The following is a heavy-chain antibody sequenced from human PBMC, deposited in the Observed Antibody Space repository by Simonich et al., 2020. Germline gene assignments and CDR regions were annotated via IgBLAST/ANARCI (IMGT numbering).Heavy chain of an antibody. D-gene: IGHD2-15*01. J-gene: IGHJ4*02. V-gene: IGHV1-18*01. Sequence: QVQLVQSGAEVKKPGASVKVSCKASGYTFTSYGISWGRQAPGQGLGWMGWISGYNGNTNYAQKLQGRVTMTTDTSTSTAYMELRSLRSDDTAVYYCARASRGTWWYYYFDYWGQGTLVTVSS. CDR3: ARASRGTWWYYYFDY. CDR2: ISGYNGNT. CDR1: GYTFTSYG.